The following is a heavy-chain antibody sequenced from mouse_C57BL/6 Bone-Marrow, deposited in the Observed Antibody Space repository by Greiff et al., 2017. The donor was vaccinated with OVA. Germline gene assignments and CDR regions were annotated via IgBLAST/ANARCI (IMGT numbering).Heavy chain of an antibody. D-gene: IGHD1-1*01. CDR1: GYAFTNYL. Sequence: QVQLQQSGAELVRPGTSVKVSCKASGYAFTNYLIEWVKQRPGQGLEWIGVINPGCGGTNYNEKFKGKATLTADKSSSTAYMQLSSLTSADSAVYFCARSYYGSSYYVDSWGQGTTLTVSS. J-gene: IGHJ2*01. V-gene: IGHV1-54*01. CDR3: ARSYYGSSYYVDS. CDR2: INPGCGGT.